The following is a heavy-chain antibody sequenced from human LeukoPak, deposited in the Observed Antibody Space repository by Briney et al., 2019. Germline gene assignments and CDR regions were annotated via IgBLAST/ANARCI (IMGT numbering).Heavy chain of an antibody. CDR2: IFYSGSS. CDR1: GGSISSDISY. J-gene: IGHJ3*02. D-gene: IGHD3-9*01. CDR3: ARGVPLYDILTGYYLDAFDI. Sequence: SETLSLTCTVSGGSISSDISYWAWVRQPPEKGLEWIGTIFYSGSSYYNPSLKSRVTISVDTSKNQFSLKLSSVTAADTAVYYCARGVPLYDILTGYYLDAFDIWGQGTMVTVSS. V-gene: IGHV4-39*07.